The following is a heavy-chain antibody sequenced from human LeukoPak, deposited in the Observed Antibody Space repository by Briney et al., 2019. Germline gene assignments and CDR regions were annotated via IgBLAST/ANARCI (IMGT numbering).Heavy chain of an antibody. V-gene: IGHV1-46*01. CDR3: ARDQEAFDY. CDR1: GYSFTSNY. J-gene: IGHJ4*02. CDR2: IYPRDGST. Sequence: ASVKVSCKASGYSFTSNYIHWVRQAPGQGLEWMGMIYPRDGSTSYAQKFQGRVTVTRDTSASTVHMELSGLRSEDTAVYYCARDQEAFDYWGQGTLVTVSS.